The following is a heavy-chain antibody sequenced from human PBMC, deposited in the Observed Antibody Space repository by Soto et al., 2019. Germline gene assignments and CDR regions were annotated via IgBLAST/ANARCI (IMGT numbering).Heavy chain of an antibody. CDR2: IYSGGST. J-gene: IGHJ6*02. V-gene: IGHV3-53*01. CDR1: GFSLRGFD. Sequence: WSLRLSCAISGFSLRGFDVSWVRHSPGKGLEWVSVIYSGGSTYYADSVKGRFTISRDNSKNTLYLQMNSLRAEDTAVYYCAANGLRRIDWLSGVYYYGMDVWGQETTVTVAS. D-gene: IGHD3-9*01. CDR3: AANGLRRIDWLSGVYYYGMDV.